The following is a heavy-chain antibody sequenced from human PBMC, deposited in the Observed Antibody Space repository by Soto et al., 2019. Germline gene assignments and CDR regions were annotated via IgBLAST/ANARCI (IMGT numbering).Heavy chain of an antibody. D-gene: IGHD5-18*01. CDR3: ARVRYSYGFDD. Sequence: GGSLRVSCAASGFIVISNYMSWGRQAPWKGLEWVSVIYSGGSTYYADSVKGRFTISRDNSKNTLYLQMNSLRAEDTAVYYCARVRYSYGFDDWGQGTLVTVS. CDR1: GFIVISNY. V-gene: IGHV3-53*01. CDR2: IYSGGST. J-gene: IGHJ4*02.